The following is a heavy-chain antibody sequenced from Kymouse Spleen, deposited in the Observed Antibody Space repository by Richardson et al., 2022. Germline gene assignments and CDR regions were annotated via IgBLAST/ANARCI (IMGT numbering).Heavy chain of an antibody. Sequence: QVQLQQWGAGLLKPSETLSLTCAVYGGSFSGYYWSWIRQPPGKGLEWIGEINHSGSTNYNPSLKSRVTISVDTSKNQFSLKLSSVTAADTAVYYCARGSSSSDDYWGQGTLVTVSS. CDR1: GGSFSGYY. CDR3: ARGSSSSDDY. V-gene: IGHV4-34*01. CDR2: INHSGST. D-gene: IGHD6-6*01. J-gene: IGHJ4*02.